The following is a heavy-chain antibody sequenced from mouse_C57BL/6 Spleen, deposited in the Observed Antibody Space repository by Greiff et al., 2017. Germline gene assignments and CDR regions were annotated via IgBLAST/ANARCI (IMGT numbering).Heavy chain of an antibody. Sequence: QVQLQQPGAELVKPGASVKMSCKASGYTFTSYWITWVKQRPGQGLEWIGDIYPGSGSTNYNEKFKSKATLTVDTSSSTAYMQLSSLTSEDSAVYYCAREGTPVVEGYAMGYWGQGTSVTVSS. CDR3: AREGTPVVEGYAMGY. CDR1: GYTFTSYW. CDR2: IYPGSGST. D-gene: IGHD1-1*01. V-gene: IGHV1-55*01. J-gene: IGHJ4*01.